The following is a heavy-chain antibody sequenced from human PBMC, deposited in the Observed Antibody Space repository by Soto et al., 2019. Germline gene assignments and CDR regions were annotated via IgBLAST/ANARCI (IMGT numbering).Heavy chain of an antibody. CDR1: GGSISSGGYY. Sequence: SETLSLTCTVSGGSISSGGYYWSWIRQHPGKGLEWIGYIYYSGSTYYNPSLKSRVTISVDTSKNQFSLKLSSVTAADTAVYYCARVDYDSSGYYQYYFDYWGQGTMVTVSS. CDR3: ARVDYDSSGYYQYYFDY. CDR2: IYYSGST. V-gene: IGHV4-31*03. J-gene: IGHJ4*02. D-gene: IGHD3-22*01.